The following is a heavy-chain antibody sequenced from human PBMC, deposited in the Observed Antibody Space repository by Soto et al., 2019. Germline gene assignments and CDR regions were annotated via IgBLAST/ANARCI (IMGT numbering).Heavy chain of an antibody. CDR1: GFTFSSYG. J-gene: IGHJ4*02. D-gene: IGHD4-17*01. CDR3: AKGAVTTSLYSFDY. V-gene: IGHV3-30*18. Sequence: QVQLVESGGGVVQPGRSLRLSCAASGFTFSSYGMHWVRQAPGKGLEWVAGISYDGSEKYYAVSVKGRFTISRDNSKNTLYLQMNSLRAEDTAVYYCAKGAVTTSLYSFDYWGQGTLVPVSS. CDR2: ISYDGSEK.